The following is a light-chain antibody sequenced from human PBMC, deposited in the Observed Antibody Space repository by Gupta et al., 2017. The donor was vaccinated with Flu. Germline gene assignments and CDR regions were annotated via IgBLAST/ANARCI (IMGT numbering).Light chain of an antibody. Sequence: YVLTQPPSASVAPGQTATMTCEGNHIRGKSVHWYQRKPGQAPVLLIYDDTNRRSGIPERFSGSNSGTTATLTISRVEAGDEADYYCQVGDSSTDHRVFGGGTKLTVL. J-gene: IGLJ3*02. CDR1: HIRGKS. V-gene: IGLV3-21*02. CDR2: DDT. CDR3: QVGDSSTDHRV.